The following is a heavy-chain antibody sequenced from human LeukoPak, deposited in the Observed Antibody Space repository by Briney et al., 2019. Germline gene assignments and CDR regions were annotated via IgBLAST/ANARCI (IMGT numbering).Heavy chain of an antibody. CDR1: GYTFTSYY. J-gene: IGHJ4*02. Sequence: ASVKVSCKASGYTFTSYYMHWVRQAPGQGLEWMGIINPSGGSTSYAQKFQGRVTMTRDTSTSTVYMELSSLRPEDTAVYYCARVISGTWPWFWGQGTLVTVSS. D-gene: IGHD1-14*01. CDR3: ARVISGTWPWF. CDR2: INPSGGST. V-gene: IGHV1-46*01.